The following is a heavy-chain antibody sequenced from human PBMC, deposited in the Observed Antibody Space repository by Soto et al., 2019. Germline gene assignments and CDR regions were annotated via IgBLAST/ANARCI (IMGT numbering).Heavy chain of an antibody. V-gene: IGHV3-7*03. Sequence: GSLRLSCAASGFTFSSYWMSWVRQAPGKGLEWVANIKQDGSEKYYVDSVKGRFTISRDNAKNSLYLQMNSLRAEDTAVYYCARDHYDSSGYYLWGGYYYYGMDVWGQGTTVTVSS. CDR2: IKQDGSEK. CDR1: GFTFSSYW. CDR3: ARDHYDSSGYYLWGGYYYYGMDV. J-gene: IGHJ6*02. D-gene: IGHD3-22*01.